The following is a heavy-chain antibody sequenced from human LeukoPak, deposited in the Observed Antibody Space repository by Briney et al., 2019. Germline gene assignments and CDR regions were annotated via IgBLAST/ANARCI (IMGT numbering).Heavy chain of an antibody. CDR3: ARHSYTPFDY. J-gene: IGHJ4*02. D-gene: IGHD2-2*02. CDR2: IYHNGDT. CDR1: GGSISIYY. V-gene: IGHV4-59*08. Sequence: PSETLSLTCSVSGGSISIYYWSWIRQSPGKGLEWIGYIYHNGDTNYNPSFKSRVTISVDTSKNQFSLRLMSVTAADTAIYYCARHSYTPFDYWGQGSLVTVSS.